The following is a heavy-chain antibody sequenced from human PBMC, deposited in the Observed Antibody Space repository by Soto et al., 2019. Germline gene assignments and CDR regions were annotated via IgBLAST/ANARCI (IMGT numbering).Heavy chain of an antibody. CDR1: GYTFTSYY. J-gene: IGHJ6*02. V-gene: IGHV1-46*01. Sequence: GASVKVSCKASGYTFTSYYMHWVRQAPGQGLEWMGIINPSGGSTSYAQKFQGRVAMTRDTSTSTVYMDLSSLTSEDTAVYYCAREMGGVDIVVVSAAIPRSGMDVWGQGTTVTVSS. D-gene: IGHD2-2*03. CDR3: AREMGGVDIVVVSAAIPRSGMDV. CDR2: INPSGGST.